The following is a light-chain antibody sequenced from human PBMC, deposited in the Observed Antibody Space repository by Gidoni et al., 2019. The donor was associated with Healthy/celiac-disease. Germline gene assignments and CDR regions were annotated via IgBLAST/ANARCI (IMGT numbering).Light chain of an antibody. CDR3: QQYSYWTTLT. V-gene: IGKV3-15*01. CDR2: GAS. J-gene: IGKJ4*01. CDR1: QSVSSN. Sequence: EIVLTQSPATLSVSPGERATLSCRASQSVSSNLAWYQQKPGQAPRHLIYGASTRATGIPARFSGSGSGTEFTLTISSLQSEDFAVYYCQQYSYWTTLTFGGGTKVEIK.